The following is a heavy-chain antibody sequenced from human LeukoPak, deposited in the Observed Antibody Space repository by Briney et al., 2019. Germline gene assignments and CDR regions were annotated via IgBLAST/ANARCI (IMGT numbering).Heavy chain of an antibody. CDR3: ARTFSGGGYGAAFDY. Sequence: SETLSLTCSVSGGSISSSYWNWIRQPAGKGLEWIGRIYTDRSTNYNPSLKRRVSVSADTSKNQFSLKLNSVTAADTAVYYCARTFSGGGYGAAFDYWGQGTLVTVSS. CDR1: GGSISSSY. J-gene: IGHJ4*02. CDR2: IYTDRST. D-gene: IGHD5-12*01. V-gene: IGHV4-4*07.